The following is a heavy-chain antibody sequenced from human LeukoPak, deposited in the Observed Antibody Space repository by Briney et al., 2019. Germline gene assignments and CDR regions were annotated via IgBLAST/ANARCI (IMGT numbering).Heavy chain of an antibody. D-gene: IGHD4-17*01. V-gene: IGHV4-39*01. J-gene: IGHJ6*03. CDR3: ARHRPLRPDYYYMDV. Sequence: SETLSLTCTVSGGSISSSIYYWGWIRQPPGKGLEWIGSIYYSGSTYYNPSLKSRVTISVDTSKNQFSLKLSSVTAADTAVYYCARHRPLRPDYYYMDVWGKGTTVTVSS. CDR2: IYYSGST. CDR1: GGSISSSIYY.